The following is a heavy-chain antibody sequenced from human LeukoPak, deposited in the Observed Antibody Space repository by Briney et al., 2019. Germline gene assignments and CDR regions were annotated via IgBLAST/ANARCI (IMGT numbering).Heavy chain of an antibody. Sequence: PSETLSLTCTVSGGSISSSSYYWGWIRQPPGKGLEWIGSIYYSGSTYYNPSLKSRVTISVDTSKNQFSLKLSSVTAADTAVYYCARDRYSSSRFFDYWGQGTLVTVPS. V-gene: IGHV4-39*07. CDR3: ARDRYSSSRFFDY. J-gene: IGHJ4*02. CDR2: IYYSGST. CDR1: GGSISSSSYY. D-gene: IGHD6-13*01.